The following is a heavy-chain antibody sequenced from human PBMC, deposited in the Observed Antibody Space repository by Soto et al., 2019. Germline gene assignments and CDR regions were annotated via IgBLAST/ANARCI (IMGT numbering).Heavy chain of an antibody. CDR1: GFTFSSYG. Sequence: QVQMVESGGGVVQPGRSLRLSCAASGFTFSSYGMRWVRQAPGKGLEWVAVIWNDGSNQYYAESVKGRFTISRDNSKHTLYLQLNSLRAEDTAVYYCARERGQIDYWGQGTLVTGSS. CDR3: ARERGQIDY. V-gene: IGHV3-33*01. CDR2: IWNDGSNQ. J-gene: IGHJ4*02.